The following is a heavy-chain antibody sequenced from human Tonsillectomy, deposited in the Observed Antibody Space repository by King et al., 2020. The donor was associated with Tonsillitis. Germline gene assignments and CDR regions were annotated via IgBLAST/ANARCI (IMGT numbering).Heavy chain of an antibody. D-gene: IGHD3-10*01. J-gene: IGHJ4*02. CDR1: GYTFTNYD. CDR3: ARCDYGSGID. Sequence: QLVQSGAEVKKPGASVKVSCKASGYTFTNYDIKWVRQATGQGLEWMGRMNPNSGNTGYAQKFQGRVTMTRNISVSTAYMELSSLRSEDTAVYYCARCDYGSGIDWGQGILVTVSS. CDR2: MNPNSGNT. V-gene: IGHV1-8*02.